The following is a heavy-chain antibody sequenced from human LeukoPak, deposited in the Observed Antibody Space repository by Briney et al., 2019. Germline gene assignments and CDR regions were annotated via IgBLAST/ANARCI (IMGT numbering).Heavy chain of an antibody. CDR2: ISSSGSTI. V-gene: IGHV3-11*01. Sequence: PGGSLRLSCAASGFTFSDYYMSWIRQAPGKGLEWVSYISSSGSTIYYADSAKGRFTISRDNAKNSLYLQMNSLRAEDTAVYYCARDRRYCSGGSCYQNWFDPWGQGTLVTVSS. CDR1: GFTFSDYY. D-gene: IGHD2-15*01. J-gene: IGHJ5*02. CDR3: ARDRRYCSGGSCYQNWFDP.